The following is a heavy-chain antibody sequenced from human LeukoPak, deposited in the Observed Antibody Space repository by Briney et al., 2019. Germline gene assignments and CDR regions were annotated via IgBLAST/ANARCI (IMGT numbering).Heavy chain of an antibody. CDR2: ISAYNGNT. CDR3: ARGSPITIFGVVIPKGSFGI. D-gene: IGHD3-3*01. J-gene: IGHJ3*02. V-gene: IGHV1-18*01. Sequence: ASVKVSCKASGYTFINYGINWVRQAPGQGLEWMGWISAYNGNTNYAQKFQGRVTMTTDTSTSTAYMELRSLRSDDTAVYYCARGSPITIFGVVIPKGSFGIWGQGTMVTVSS. CDR1: GYTFINYG.